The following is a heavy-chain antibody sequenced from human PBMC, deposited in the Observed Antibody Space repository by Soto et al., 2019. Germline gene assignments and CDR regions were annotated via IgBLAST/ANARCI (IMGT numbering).Heavy chain of an antibody. CDR3: ARDRAGFGESYFDY. J-gene: IGHJ4*02. D-gene: IGHD2-21*01. Sequence: SETLSLTCTVSGGSISSYYWSWIRQPPGKGLEWIGYIYYSGSTNYNPSLKSRVTISVDTSKNQFSLKLSSVTAADTAVYYCARDRAGFGESYFDYWGQGTLVTVSS. V-gene: IGHV4-59*01. CDR2: IYYSGST. CDR1: GGSISSYY.